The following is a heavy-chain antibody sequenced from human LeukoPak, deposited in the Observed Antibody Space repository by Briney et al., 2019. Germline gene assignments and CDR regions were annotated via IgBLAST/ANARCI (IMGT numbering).Heavy chain of an antibody. J-gene: IGHJ4*02. CDR1: GGSFSNYY. V-gene: IGHV4-34*01. CDR3: ARWGEIAAAGTEFDY. D-gene: IGHD6-13*01. CDR2: INDSGTI. Sequence: PSETLSLTCAVSGGSFSNYYWSWIRQPPGKGLEWIGEINDSGTINYNPSLMSRVTISVDTSKNQFSLKLSSVTAADTAVYYCARWGEIAAAGTEFDYWGQGTLVTVSS.